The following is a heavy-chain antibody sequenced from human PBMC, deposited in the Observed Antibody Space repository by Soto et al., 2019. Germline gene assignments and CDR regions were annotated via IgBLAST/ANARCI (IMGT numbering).Heavy chain of an antibody. CDR2: IYYSGST. Sequence: PSETLSLTCTVSRGSIRSGDYYWSWIRQPPGKGLEWIGYIYYSGSTYYNPSLKSRVTISVDTSKKQFSLKLSSVTAADTAVYYCARVPFYAPSGSYYIDYWGQGTLVTVSS. V-gene: IGHV4-30-4*01. J-gene: IGHJ4*02. CDR1: RGSIRSGDYY. D-gene: IGHD1-26*01. CDR3: ARVPFYAPSGSYYIDY.